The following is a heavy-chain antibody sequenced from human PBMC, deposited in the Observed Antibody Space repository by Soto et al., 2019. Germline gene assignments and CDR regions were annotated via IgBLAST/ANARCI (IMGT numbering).Heavy chain of an antibody. V-gene: IGHV4-38-2*02. CDR2: IYHSGST. D-gene: IGHD2-2*02. Sequence: KPSETLSLTCAVSGYSISSGYYWGWIRQPPGKGLEWIGSIYHSGSTYYNPSLKSRVTISVDTSKNQFSLKLSSVTAADTAVYYCAREMLVVVPAAIGYLWFDPWGQGTLVTVSS. CDR1: GYSISSGYY. CDR3: AREMLVVVPAAIGYLWFDP. J-gene: IGHJ5*02.